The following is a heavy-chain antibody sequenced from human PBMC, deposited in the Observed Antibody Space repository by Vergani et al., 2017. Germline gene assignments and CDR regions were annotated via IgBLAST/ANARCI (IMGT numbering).Heavy chain of an antibody. CDR1: GYTFTGYY. D-gene: IGHD1-14*01. J-gene: IGHJ4*01. Sequence: QVQLVQSGAEVKKPGASVKVSCKASGYTFTGYYMHWVRQAPGQGLEWMGWINPNSGGTNYAQKFQGRVTMTRDTSISTAYMELSRLRSDETAGFYWAGSPGFDGANRGDYWGQGTLVT. CDR2: INPNSGGT. CDR3: AGSPGFDGANRGDY. V-gene: IGHV1-2*02.